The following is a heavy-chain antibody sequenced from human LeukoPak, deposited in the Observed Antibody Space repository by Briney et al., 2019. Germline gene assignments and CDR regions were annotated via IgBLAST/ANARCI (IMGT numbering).Heavy chain of an antibody. V-gene: IGHV3-7*01. J-gene: IGHJ4*02. Sequence: PGGPLRLSCAASGFTFSSYWMSWVRKAPGKGLEWVANIKQDGSEKYYVDSVKGRVTISRDNAKNSLYLQMNSLRAEDTAVYYCARAYYYDSSAGYWGQGTLVTVSS. D-gene: IGHD3-22*01. CDR1: GFTFSSYW. CDR2: IKQDGSEK. CDR3: ARAYYYDSSAGY.